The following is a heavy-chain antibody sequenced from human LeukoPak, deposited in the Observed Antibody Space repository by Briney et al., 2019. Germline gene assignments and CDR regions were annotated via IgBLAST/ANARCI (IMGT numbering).Heavy chain of an antibody. CDR1: GFTFSSHW. CDR2: INSDGSST. J-gene: IGHJ4*02. CDR3: ARVDSSGYYLYYFDY. D-gene: IGHD3-22*01. V-gene: IGHV3-74*01. Sequence: GGSLRLSCAASGFTFSSHWMHWVRQTPGKGLVWVSRINSDGSSTSYADSVKGRFTISRDNAKNTLYLQMNSLRAEDTAVYYCARVDSSGYYLYYFDYWGQGTLVTVSS.